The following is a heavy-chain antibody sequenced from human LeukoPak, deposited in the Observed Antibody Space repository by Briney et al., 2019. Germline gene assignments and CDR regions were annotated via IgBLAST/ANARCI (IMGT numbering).Heavy chain of an antibody. J-gene: IGHJ3*02. D-gene: IGHD3-22*01. CDR3: ARSLEAYYDSSGYYYHNDAFDI. CDR2: IYSGGST. V-gene: IGHV3-66*01. Sequence: GGSLRLSCAASGFTFSSYAMNWVRQTPGKGLEWVSVIYSGGSTYYADSVKGRFTISRDNSKNTLYLQMNSLRAEDTAVYYCARSLEAYYDSSGYYYHNDAFDIWGQGTMVTVSS. CDR1: GFTFSSYA.